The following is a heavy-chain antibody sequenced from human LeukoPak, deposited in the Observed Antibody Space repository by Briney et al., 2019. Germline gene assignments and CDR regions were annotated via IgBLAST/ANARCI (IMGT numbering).Heavy chain of an antibody. V-gene: IGHV3-30*02. CDR3: AKSREIDY. CDR2: IRYDGSKK. Sequence: GGSLRLSCAASGFTFSSRDMHWVRQAPGKGLEWVAYIRYDGSKKYYGDSVKGRFTISRDNSQSTLFLEMNSLRPEDTAIYYCAKSREIDYWGQGTQVTVSP. J-gene: IGHJ4*02. D-gene: IGHD1-26*01. CDR1: GFTFSSRD.